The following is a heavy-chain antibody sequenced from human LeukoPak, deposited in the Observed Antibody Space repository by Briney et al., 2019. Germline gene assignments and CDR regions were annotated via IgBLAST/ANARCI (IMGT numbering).Heavy chain of an antibody. Sequence: SETLSLTCAVYGGSFSGYYGSWIRQPPGKGLEWMGEINHSGSTNYNPSLKSRVTISVDTSKNQFSLKLSSVTAADTAVYYCARAGYSSGWFNYFDYWGQGTLVTVSS. CDR1: GGSFSGYY. CDR2: INHSGST. J-gene: IGHJ4*02. D-gene: IGHD6-19*01. CDR3: ARAGYSSGWFNYFDY. V-gene: IGHV4-34*01.